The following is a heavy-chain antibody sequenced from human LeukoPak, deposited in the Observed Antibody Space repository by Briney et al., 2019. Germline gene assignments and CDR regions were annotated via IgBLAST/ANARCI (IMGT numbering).Heavy chain of an antibody. CDR2: IKQGGSQK. CDR3: ARGPNFGDYVDFLDP. J-gene: IGHJ5*02. V-gene: IGHV3-7*01. D-gene: IGHD4-17*01. Sequence: GGSLRLSCAASGFSFRSHWMTWVRRAPGKGLEWVANIKQGGSQKYYVDSVKGRFTISRDDAKSTLFLQMNNVRAEDSALYYCARGPNFGDYVDFLDPWGQGTLVTVSS. CDR1: GFSFRSHW.